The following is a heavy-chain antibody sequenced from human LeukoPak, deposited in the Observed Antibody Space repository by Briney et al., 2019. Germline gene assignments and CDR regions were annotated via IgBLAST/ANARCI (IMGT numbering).Heavy chain of an antibody. CDR2: IYPGDSDT. Sequence: GESLKISCEGFEYSFTNDWIAWVRQMPGKGLELMGIIYPGDSDTKYSPSFQGRVTFSADRSISTAYLQWSSLKASDTAVYYCARLSQLLLKGYEDAFDIWGQGTVVTVSS. D-gene: IGHD2-15*01. CDR1: EYSFTNDW. V-gene: IGHV5-51*01. J-gene: IGHJ3*02. CDR3: ARLSQLLLKGYEDAFDI.